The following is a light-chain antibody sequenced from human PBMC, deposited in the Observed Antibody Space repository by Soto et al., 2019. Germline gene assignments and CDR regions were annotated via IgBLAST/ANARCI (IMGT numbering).Light chain of an antibody. CDR3: QQYNNWPRAT. CDR2: GAS. J-gene: IGKJ4*01. V-gene: IGKV3D-15*01. Sequence: EIVLTQSPATLSLSPGERVTLSCRASQSVSTYLAWYQQKPGQAPRLLIYGASNRATGIPDRFSGSGSGTEFNLTISSLQSEDFAIYYCQQYNNWPRATFGGGTKVDIK. CDR1: QSVSTY.